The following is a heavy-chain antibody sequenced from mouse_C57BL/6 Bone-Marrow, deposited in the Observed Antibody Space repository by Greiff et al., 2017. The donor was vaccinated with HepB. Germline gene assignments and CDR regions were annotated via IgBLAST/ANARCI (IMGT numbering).Heavy chain of an antibody. V-gene: IGHV1-55*01. D-gene: IGHD1-1*01. Sequence: QVQLQQPGAELVKPGASVKMSCKASGYTFTSYWITWVKQRPGQGLEWIGDIYPGSGSTNYNEKFKSKATLTVDTSSSTAYMQLSSLTSEDSAVYYCARSPKIYYYGSSYGYYAIDYWGQGTSVTVSS. J-gene: IGHJ4*01. CDR1: GYTFTSYW. CDR3: ARSPKIYYYGSSYGYYAIDY. CDR2: IYPGSGST.